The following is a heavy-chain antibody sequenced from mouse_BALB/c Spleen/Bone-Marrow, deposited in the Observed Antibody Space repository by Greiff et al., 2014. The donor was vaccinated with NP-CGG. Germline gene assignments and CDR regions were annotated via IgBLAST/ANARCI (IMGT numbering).Heavy chain of an antibody. V-gene: IGHV1-9*01. D-gene: IGHD1-2*01. J-gene: IGHJ2*01. Sequence: QVQLQQSGAELMKPGASVKISCKATGYTFSHYWIEWVKQRPGHGLEWIGEILPGTGSTKYNEKFKGEATITADTSSSTAYMQLSSLTSEDSAVYYCTRSLRRYFDYWGQGTTLTVSS. CDR1: GYTFSHYW. CDR2: ILPGTGST. CDR3: TRSLRRYFDY.